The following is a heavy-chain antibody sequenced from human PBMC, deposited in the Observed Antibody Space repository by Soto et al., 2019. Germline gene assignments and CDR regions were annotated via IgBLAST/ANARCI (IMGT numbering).Heavy chain of an antibody. CDR3: AKAFGTHYFDH. V-gene: IGHV3-23*01. CDR2: IGSSGATT. D-gene: IGHD3-16*01. CDR1: GFTFSSNA. Sequence: PGGSLRLSCVASGFTFSSNAMRWVRQDPGKGLEWVSAIGSSGATTYYADSVKGRFTISRDNSKNTVYLQMNSLRVEDTAVYYCAKAFGTHYFDHWGQGTLVTVSS. J-gene: IGHJ4*02.